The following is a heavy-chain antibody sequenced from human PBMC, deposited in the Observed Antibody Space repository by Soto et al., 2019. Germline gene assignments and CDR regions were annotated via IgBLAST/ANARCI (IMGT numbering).Heavy chain of an antibody. CDR1: GFTFSSYA. V-gene: IGHV3-30-3*01. J-gene: IGHJ4*02. D-gene: IGHD1-26*01. Sequence: PGGYLRLSCAASGFTFSSYAMHWVRQAPGKGLEWVAVISYDGSNKYYADSVKGRFTISRDNSKNTLYLQMNSLRAEDTAVYYCARGGVGATLTPFDYWGQGALVTVSS. CDR3: ARGGVGATLTPFDY. CDR2: ISYDGSNK.